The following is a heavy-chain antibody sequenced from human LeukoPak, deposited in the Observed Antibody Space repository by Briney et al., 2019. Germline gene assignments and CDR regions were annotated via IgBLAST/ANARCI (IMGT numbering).Heavy chain of an antibody. Sequence: SVKVSCKASGGTFSSYAISWVRQAPGQGLEWMGRIIPILGIANYAQKFQGRVTITADKSTSTACMELSSLRSEDTAVYYCARDRQRWLQRKTRDYYYYGMDVWGQGTTVTVSS. CDR2: IIPILGIA. CDR1: GGTFSSYA. J-gene: IGHJ6*02. D-gene: IGHD5-24*01. V-gene: IGHV1-69*04. CDR3: ARDRQRWLQRKTRDYYYYGMDV.